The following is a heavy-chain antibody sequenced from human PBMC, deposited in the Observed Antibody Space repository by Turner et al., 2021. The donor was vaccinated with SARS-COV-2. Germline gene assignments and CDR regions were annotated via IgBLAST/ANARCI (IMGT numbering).Heavy chain of an antibody. CDR1: GFTFRTSA. D-gene: IGHD1-26*01. V-gene: IGHV3-23*01. J-gene: IGHJ4*02. CDR3: ATGRRENYFNY. Sequence: EVQLLESGGGLLQPGGSLSSSCAASGFTFRTSAMTWVRQGPGKGLEWVSGISGSGGSTYYADPVKGRFTISRDNSKNTLFLQMNSLRAGDTAVYYCATGRRENYFNYWGQGTLVTVSS. CDR2: ISGSGGST.